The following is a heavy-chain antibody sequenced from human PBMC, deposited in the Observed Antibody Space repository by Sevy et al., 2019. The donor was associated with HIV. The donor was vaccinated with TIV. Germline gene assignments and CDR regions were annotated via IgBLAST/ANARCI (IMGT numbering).Heavy chain of an antibody. CDR1: GFMFSNYA. CDR3: ARIVTGGSYVSGMDV. J-gene: IGHJ6*02. Sequence: GGSLRLSCATSGFMFSNYAMHWVRQAPGKGLEWVALISYDGSNRYYEDSLKGRFTISRDNSKYTLYVQMNSMKTEDTAVYYCARIVTGGSYVSGMDVWGQGTTVTVSS. V-gene: IGHV3-30-3*01. CDR2: ISYDGSNR. D-gene: IGHD2-21*02.